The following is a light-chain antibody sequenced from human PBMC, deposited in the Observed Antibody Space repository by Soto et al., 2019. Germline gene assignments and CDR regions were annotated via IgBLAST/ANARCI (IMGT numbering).Light chain of an antibody. CDR3: LHHNSFPQT. Sequence: DNQMTLSPSALSAYVEDIVTITCRASQGIRVELAWFQQKPGKAPKRLIYDASSLQSGVPSRFSGRGSGTEFTLTISNLQPEDFAPYYCLHHNSFPQTFGQRTKVDI. CDR1: QGIRVE. J-gene: IGKJ1*01. CDR2: DAS. V-gene: IGKV1-17*02.